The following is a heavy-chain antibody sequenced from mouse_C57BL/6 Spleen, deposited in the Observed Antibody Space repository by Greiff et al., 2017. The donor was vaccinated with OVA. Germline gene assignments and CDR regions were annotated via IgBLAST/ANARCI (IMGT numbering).Heavy chain of an antibody. CDR1: GYTFTSYW. D-gene: IGHD1-1*01. Sequence: VQLQQPGAELVKPGASVKMSCKASGYTFTSYWITWVKQRPGQGLEWIGDIYPGSGSTNYNEKFKSKATLTVDTSSSTAYMQLSSLTSEDSAVYYCARYYYGTRYYYAMDYWGQGTSVTVSP. J-gene: IGHJ4*01. CDR2: IYPGSGST. CDR3: ARYYYGTRYYYAMDY. V-gene: IGHV1-55*01.